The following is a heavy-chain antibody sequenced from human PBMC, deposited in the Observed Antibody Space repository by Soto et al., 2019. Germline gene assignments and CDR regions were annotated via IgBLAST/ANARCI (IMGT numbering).Heavy chain of an antibody. D-gene: IGHD3-22*01. CDR3: ARDGLEYYYDSSGYYYLLDY. J-gene: IGHJ4*02. Sequence: PGGSLRLSCAASGFTFSSYAMHWVRQAPGKGLEWVAVISYDGSNKYYADSVKGRFTISRDNSKNTLYLQMNSLRAEDTAVYYCARDGLEYYYDSSGYYYLLDYWGQGTLVTVSS. V-gene: IGHV3-30-3*01. CDR2: ISYDGSNK. CDR1: GFTFSSYA.